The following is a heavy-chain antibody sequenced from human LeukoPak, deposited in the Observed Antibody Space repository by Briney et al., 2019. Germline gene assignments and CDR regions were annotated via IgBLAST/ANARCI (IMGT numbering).Heavy chain of an antibody. CDR3: ARWRDYYDSSGYSYWYFDL. CDR2: IHYSGST. CDR1: GGSISNYY. J-gene: IGHJ2*01. D-gene: IGHD3-22*01. Sequence: SETLSLTCTVSGGSISNYYWNWIRQPPGKGPEWIGHIHYSGSTNYNSSLKSRVSISVHTSKNQFSLKLSSVTGADTAVYYCARWRDYYDSSGYSYWYFDLWGRGTLVTVSA. V-gene: IGHV4-59*01.